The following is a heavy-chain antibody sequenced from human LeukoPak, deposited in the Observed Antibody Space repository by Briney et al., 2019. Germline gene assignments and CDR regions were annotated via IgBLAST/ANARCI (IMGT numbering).Heavy chain of an antibody. J-gene: IGHJ5*02. D-gene: IGHD3-3*01. CDR2: IYHSGST. V-gene: IGHV4-38-2*02. CDR1: GYSISSGYY. Sequence: SETLSLTCTVSGYSISSGYYWGWIRQPPGKGLEWIGSIYHSGSTYYNPSLKSRVTISVDTSKNQFSLKLSSVTAADTAVYYCARVAPQTYYDFWSGYPYLTWFDTWGQGTLVTVSS. CDR3: ARVAPQTYYDFWSGYPYLTWFDT.